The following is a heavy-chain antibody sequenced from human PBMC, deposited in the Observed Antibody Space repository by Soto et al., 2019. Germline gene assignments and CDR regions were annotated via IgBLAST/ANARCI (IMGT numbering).Heavy chain of an antibody. J-gene: IGHJ4*02. CDR3: ALDRITGILDY. CDR1: GYTFTSYD. Sequence: GASVKGSCKASGYTFTSYDKHRVRQAPGQRLEWMGWINAGNGNTKYSQKVQGRVTITRDTSASTSYMELSSLRSEDTAVYYCALDRITGILDYWGQGTLVTVPQ. D-gene: IGHD1-20*01. V-gene: IGHV1-3*01. CDR2: INAGNGNT.